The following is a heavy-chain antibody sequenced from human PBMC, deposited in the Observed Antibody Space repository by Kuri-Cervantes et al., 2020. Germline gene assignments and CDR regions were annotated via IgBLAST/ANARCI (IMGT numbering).Heavy chain of an antibody. D-gene: IGHD2-2*01. J-gene: IGHJ5*02. CDR2: NHHRGYI. V-gene: IGHV4-34*01. CDR3: ARGDTVPAARGQKRIDP. CDR1: GGSFSDYY. Sequence: SETLSLTCAFYGGSFSDYYWIWIRQAPGKGLEWIGENHHRGYINYNPSLKSRVTISIDSSKNQFFLRLTSVTAADTAVYYCARGDTVPAARGQKRIDPWGPGTLVTVSS.